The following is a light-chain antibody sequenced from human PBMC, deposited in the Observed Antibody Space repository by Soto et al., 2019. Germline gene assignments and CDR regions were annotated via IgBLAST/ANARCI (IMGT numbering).Light chain of an antibody. CDR3: QSYDSSTVV. Sequence: NFMLTQPHSVSESPGKTVTISCTRSSGSIASNDVQCYQRRPGSAPTTVIYVNNQRPSGVPDRFSGSTDGSSNSASLTISGLQTEDEADYYCQSYDSSTVVFGGGTKLTVL. CDR2: VNN. J-gene: IGLJ2*01. V-gene: IGLV6-57*04. CDR1: SGSIASND.